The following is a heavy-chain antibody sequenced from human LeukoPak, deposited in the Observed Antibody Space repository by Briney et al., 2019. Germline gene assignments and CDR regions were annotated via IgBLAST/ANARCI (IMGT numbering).Heavy chain of an antibody. V-gene: IGHV4-61*02. J-gene: IGHJ3*02. CDR2: IYTSGST. CDR3: ASESRYCSSTSCYRDAFDI. Sequence: PSQTLSLTCTVSGGSISSGSYYWSWIRQPAGKGLEWIGRIYTSGSTNYNPSLKSRVTISVDTSKNQFSLKLSSVTAADTAVYYCASESRYCSSTSCYRDAFDIWGQGTMVTVSS. D-gene: IGHD2-2*01. CDR1: GGSISSGSYY.